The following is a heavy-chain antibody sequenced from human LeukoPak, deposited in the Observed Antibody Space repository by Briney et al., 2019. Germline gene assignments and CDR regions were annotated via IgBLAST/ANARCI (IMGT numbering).Heavy chain of an antibody. D-gene: IGHD1-26*01. Sequence: EASVKVSCKASGYTFTSYYMHWVRQAPGQGLEWMGIINPSGGSTSYAQKFQGRVTMTRDTSTSTVYMELSSLRSEDTAVYYCARVRPKKSGSYYSSFDYWGQGTLVTVSS. CDR2: INPSGGST. J-gene: IGHJ4*02. CDR1: GYTFTSYY. CDR3: ARVRPKKSGSYYSSFDY. V-gene: IGHV1-46*01.